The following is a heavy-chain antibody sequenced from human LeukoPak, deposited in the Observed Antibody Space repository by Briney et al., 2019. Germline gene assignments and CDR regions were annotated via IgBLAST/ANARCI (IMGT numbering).Heavy chain of an antibody. Sequence: PGRSLRLSCAASGFTFSSYGMHWVRQAPGKGLEWVAVISYDGSNKYYADSVKGRFTISRDNSKNTLYLQMNSLRAEDTAVYYCAKGSSVVVVPAAIPDYGMDVWGKGTTVTVSS. CDR3: AKGSSVVVVPAAIPDYGMDV. CDR2: ISYDGSNK. CDR1: GFTFSSYG. V-gene: IGHV3-30*18. D-gene: IGHD2-2*01. J-gene: IGHJ6*04.